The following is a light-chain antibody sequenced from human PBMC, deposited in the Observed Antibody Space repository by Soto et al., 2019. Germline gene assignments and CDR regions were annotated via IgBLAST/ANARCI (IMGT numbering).Light chain of an antibody. CDR2: AAS. Sequence: DIQMTQSPSSLSAFVGDRVTITCRASQGISNFLAWYQQKPGKVPKLLISAASTLQSGVPSRFSGSGSGTDFTLTITSLQPEDVATYYCQKYSSVITFGQGTRLEI. CDR3: QKYSSVIT. J-gene: IGKJ5*01. V-gene: IGKV1-27*01. CDR1: QGISNF.